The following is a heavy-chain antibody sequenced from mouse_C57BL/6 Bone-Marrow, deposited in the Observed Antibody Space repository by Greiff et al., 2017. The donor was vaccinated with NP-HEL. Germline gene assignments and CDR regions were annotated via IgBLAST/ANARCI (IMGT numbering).Heavy chain of an antibody. CDR3: ARDTPIGNYFDY. J-gene: IGHJ2*01. Sequence: EVMLVESGGGLVKPGGSLKLSCAASGFTFSSYAMSWVRQTPEKRLEWVATISDGGSYTYYPDNVKGRFTISRDNAKHNLYLQMSHLKSEDTAMYYCARDTPIGNYFDYGGQGTTLTVSS. V-gene: IGHV5-4*01. CDR2: ISDGGSYT. D-gene: IGHD3-1*01. CDR1: GFTFSSYA.